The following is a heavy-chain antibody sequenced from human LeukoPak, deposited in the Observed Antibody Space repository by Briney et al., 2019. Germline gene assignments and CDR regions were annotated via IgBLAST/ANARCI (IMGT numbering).Heavy chain of an antibody. D-gene: IGHD3-10*01. CDR3: TRTLVRGVFGMDA. CDR1: GYTFTTHD. CDR2: MNPDSGNT. Sequence: ASVKVSCKASGYTFTTHDINWVRQAPGQGLECMGWMNPDSGNTGYAQRFQGRVTMTGDSSRSTAYMELSSLTSEDTAVYYCTRTLVRGVFGMDAWGQGTTVTVSS. J-gene: IGHJ6*02. V-gene: IGHV1-8*01.